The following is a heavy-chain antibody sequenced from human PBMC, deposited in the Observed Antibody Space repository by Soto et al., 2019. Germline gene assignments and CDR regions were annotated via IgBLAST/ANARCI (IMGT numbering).Heavy chain of an antibody. Sequence: SLRLPCSASGFKCEDYAMHWVRQAPGKGLEWVSGISWNSNSIGYADSVKGRFTISRDNAKNSLHLQMNSLRREDTALYYCAKDIIHLVAAVRFLTDGLDVWGQGTKVTVYS. V-gene: IGHV3-9*01. CDR3: AKDIIHLVAAVRFLTDGLDV. CDR1: GFKCEDYA. J-gene: IGHJ6*02. CDR2: ISWNSNSI. D-gene: IGHD5-12*01.